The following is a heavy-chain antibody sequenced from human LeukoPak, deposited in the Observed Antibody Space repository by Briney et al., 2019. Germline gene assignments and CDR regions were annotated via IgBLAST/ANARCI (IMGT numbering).Heavy chain of an antibody. CDR1: GGTFTSYA. J-gene: IGHJ4*02. Sequence: SVKVSCKASGGTFTSYAISWVRQAPVQGLEWMGRIIPILGIANYAQKFQGRVTITADKSTSTAYMELSSLRSEDTAVYYCARDSATDLRWGYDYWGQGTLVTVSS. D-gene: IGHD5-12*01. V-gene: IGHV1-69*04. CDR3: ARDSATDLRWGYDY. CDR2: IIPILGIA.